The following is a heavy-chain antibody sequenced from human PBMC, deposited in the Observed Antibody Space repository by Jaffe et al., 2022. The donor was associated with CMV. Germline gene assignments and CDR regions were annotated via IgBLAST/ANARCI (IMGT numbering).Heavy chain of an antibody. CDR3: ARQRTGRSINSNWFDP. V-gene: IGHV5-51*01. CDR1: GYSFTSYW. CDR2: IYPGDSDT. D-gene: IGHD1-1*01. Sequence: EVQLVQSGAEVKKPGESLKISCKGSGYSFTSYWIGWVRQMPGKGLEWMGIIYPGDSDTRYSPSFQGQVTISADKSISTAYLQWSSLKASDTAMYYCARQRTGRSINSNWFDPWGQGTLVTVSS. J-gene: IGHJ5*02.